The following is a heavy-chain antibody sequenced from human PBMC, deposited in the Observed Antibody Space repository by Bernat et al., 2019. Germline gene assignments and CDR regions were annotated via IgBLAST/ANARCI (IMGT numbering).Heavy chain of an antibody. CDR1: GYTFTTYG. J-gene: IGHJ4*02. CDR2: ISTSNGAT. CDR3: ARDFVSGSSPSGY. D-gene: IGHD3-10*01. Sequence: QAQLVQSGPEVKKPGASVKVSCKAYGYTFTTYGINWVRQAPGQGLEWLGWISTSNGATRCVEDLQDRITMTTDTSTSTAYLGLRSLTSDDTAVYYCARDFVSGSSPSGYWGQGTLVTVSS. V-gene: IGHV1-18*01.